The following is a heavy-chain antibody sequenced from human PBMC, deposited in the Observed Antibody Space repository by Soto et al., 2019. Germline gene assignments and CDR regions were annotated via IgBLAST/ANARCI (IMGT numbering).Heavy chain of an antibody. Sequence: EVQLVESGGGLVKPGGSLRLSCAASGFTFSSYSMSWVRQAPGKGLEWVSSISGSSSYIYYADSVRGRFSISRDNAKNSLYLQMNSLRAEDTAVYYCGRDLEVYGYSNCDYWGQGTLVTVSS. J-gene: IGHJ4*02. CDR3: GRDLEVYGYSNCDY. V-gene: IGHV3-21*01. CDR1: GFTFSSYS. CDR2: ISGSSSYI. D-gene: IGHD6-13*01.